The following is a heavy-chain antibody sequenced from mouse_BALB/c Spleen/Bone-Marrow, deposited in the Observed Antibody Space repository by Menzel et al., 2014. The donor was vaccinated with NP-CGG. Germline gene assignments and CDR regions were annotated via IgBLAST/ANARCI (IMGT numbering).Heavy chain of an antibody. CDR3: ARRYDGYYGYFDV. D-gene: IGHD2-3*01. V-gene: IGHV3-2*02. CDR2: ISYSGST. CDR1: GYSITSDYA. J-gene: IGHJ1*01. Sequence: EVKLVESGPGLVKPSQSLSLTCTVTGYSITSDYAWNWIRQFPGNKLEWMGYISYSGSTSYNPSLKSRISITRDTSKNQFFLQLNSVTTEDTAAYYCARRYDGYYGYFDVWGAGTTVTVSS.